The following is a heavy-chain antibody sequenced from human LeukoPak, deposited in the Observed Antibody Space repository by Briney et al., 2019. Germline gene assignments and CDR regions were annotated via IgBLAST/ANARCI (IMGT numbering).Heavy chain of an antibody. Sequence: PGGSLRLSCAASGFTFSSYGMHWVRQAPGKGLEWVAFIRYDGSNKYYADSVKGRFTISRDNSKNTLYLQMNSLRAEDTAVYYCAKASSNYYDSSGDYFDYWGQGTLVIVSS. J-gene: IGHJ4*02. CDR2: IRYDGSNK. V-gene: IGHV3-30*02. CDR3: AKASSNYYDSSGDYFDY. D-gene: IGHD3-22*01. CDR1: GFTFSSYG.